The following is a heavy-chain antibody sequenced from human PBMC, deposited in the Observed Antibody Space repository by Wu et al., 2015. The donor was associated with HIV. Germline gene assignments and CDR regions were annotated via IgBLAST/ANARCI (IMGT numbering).Heavy chain of an antibody. D-gene: IGHD3-10*01. J-gene: IGHJ6*01. Sequence: QVQLVQSGAEVRTPGASVKVSCKASGYSFTSYDINWVRQATGQGLEWMGWMNPNSDNAGYAQKFQGRVTMTRNSSTSTAYMELSSLRSEDTAVYYCARSTDLWIGELSYYSGMDVVGTEGTTVTVSS. V-gene: IGHV1-8*01. CDR3: ARSTDLWIGELSYYSGMDV. CDR1: GYSFTSYD. CDR2: MNPNSDNA.